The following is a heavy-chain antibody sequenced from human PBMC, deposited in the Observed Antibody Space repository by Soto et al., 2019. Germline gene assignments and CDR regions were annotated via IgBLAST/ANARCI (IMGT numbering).Heavy chain of an antibody. Sequence: QVQLVESGGGVVQPGRSLRLSCAASGFTFSSYAMHWVRQAPGKGLEWVAAISYDGSNKYYADSVKGRFTISRDNSKNTLYLQMNSLRAEDTAVYYCAREGQYYYGPAGHFDYWGQGTLVTVSS. CDR2: ISYDGSNK. D-gene: IGHD3-10*01. CDR1: GFTFSSYA. CDR3: AREGQYYYGPAGHFDY. J-gene: IGHJ4*02. V-gene: IGHV3-30-3*01.